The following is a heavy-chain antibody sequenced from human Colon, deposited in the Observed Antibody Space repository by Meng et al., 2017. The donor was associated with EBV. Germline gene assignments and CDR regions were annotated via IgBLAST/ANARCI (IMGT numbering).Heavy chain of an antibody. CDR2: IYYSGST. Sequence: VQLQESGPGLVNPAQTLSPPGTVSSCSGNSGGYSWTWIRQHPGKGLEWFGHIYYSGSTFYDPSLKRRVIISIDTSKNQFSLNLRSVTAADTAVYYCARVSSGWDYFDYWGQGTLVTVSS. D-gene: IGHD6-19*01. J-gene: IGHJ4*02. CDR3: ARVSSGWDYFDY. V-gene: IGHV4-31*03. CDR1: SCSGNSGGYS.